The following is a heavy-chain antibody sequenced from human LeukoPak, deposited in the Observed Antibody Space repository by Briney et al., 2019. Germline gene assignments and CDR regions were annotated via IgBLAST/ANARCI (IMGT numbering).Heavy chain of an antibody. V-gene: IGHV1-69*13. J-gene: IGHJ4*02. CDR3: ARDLGARPGY. CDR2: IIPIFGTA. CDR1: GGTFSSYA. Sequence: SVTVSCTASGGTFSSYAISWVRQAPGQGLEWMGGIIPIFGTANYAQKFQGRVTITADESTSTAYMELSSLRSEDTAVYYCARDLGARPGYWGQGTLVTVSS. D-gene: IGHD6-6*01.